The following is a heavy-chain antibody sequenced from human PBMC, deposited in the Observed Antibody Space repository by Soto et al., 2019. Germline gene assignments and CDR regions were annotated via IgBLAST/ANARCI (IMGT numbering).Heavy chain of an antibody. Sequence: GGSLRLSCAASGFTFSSYAMSWVRQAPGKGLEWVSAISGSGGSTYYADSVKGRFTISRDNSKNTLYLQMNSLRAEDTAVYYCAKGYDYGDYSTTNWFDPWGQGTLVTVSS. CDR1: GFTFSSYA. CDR2: ISGSGGST. D-gene: IGHD4-17*01. CDR3: AKGYDYGDYSTTNWFDP. V-gene: IGHV3-23*01. J-gene: IGHJ5*02.